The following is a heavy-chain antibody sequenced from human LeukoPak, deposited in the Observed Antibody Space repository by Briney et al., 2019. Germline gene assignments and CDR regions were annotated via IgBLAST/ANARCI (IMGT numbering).Heavy chain of an antibody. Sequence: PSETLSLTCTVAGYSISSAYYWGFIRQPPGKGLEWIGSIYHSGSTYYNASLKSRVTISRDTSKNQFSLKLSSVTAADTTVYYCARNPPATAEFYFDYWGQGTLVTVSS. V-gene: IGHV4-38-2*02. CDR1: GYSISSAYY. D-gene: IGHD1-14*01. J-gene: IGHJ4*02. CDR3: ARNPPATAEFYFDY. CDR2: IYHSGST.